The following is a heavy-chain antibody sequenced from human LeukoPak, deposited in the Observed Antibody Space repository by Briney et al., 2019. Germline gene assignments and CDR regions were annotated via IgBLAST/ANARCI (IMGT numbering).Heavy chain of an antibody. Sequence: GGSLRLSCAASGFTFSSYAMHWVRQAPGKGLEWVAVISYDGSNKYYADSVKGRFTISRDNAKNSLYLQMNSLRAEDTAVYYCARDHWDYDFLPYWFDPWGQGTLVTVSS. J-gene: IGHJ5*02. CDR2: ISYDGSNK. CDR1: GFTFSSYA. CDR3: ARDHWDYDFLPYWFDP. D-gene: IGHD3-3*01. V-gene: IGHV3-30-3*01.